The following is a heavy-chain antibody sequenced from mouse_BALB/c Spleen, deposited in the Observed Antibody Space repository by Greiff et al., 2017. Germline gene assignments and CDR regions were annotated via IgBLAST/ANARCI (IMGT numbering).Heavy chain of an antibody. Sequence: VKLQESGPGLVQPSQSLSITCTVSGFSLTSYGVHWVRQSPGKGLEWLGVIWSGGSTDYNAAFISRLSISKDNSKSQVFFKMNSLQANDTAIYYCARPLYYGNSAWFAYWGQGTLVTVSA. V-gene: IGHV2-2*02. CDR2: IWSGGST. CDR3: ARPLYYGNSAWFAY. J-gene: IGHJ3*01. D-gene: IGHD2-1*01. CDR1: GFSLTSYG.